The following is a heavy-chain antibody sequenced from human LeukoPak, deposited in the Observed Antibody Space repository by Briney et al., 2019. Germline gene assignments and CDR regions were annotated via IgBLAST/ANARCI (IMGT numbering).Heavy chain of an antibody. CDR1: GLTVSTYA. CDR3: ARAAYCSSTSRYRSYGLDV. CDR2: ISGSGTST. J-gene: IGHJ6*02. V-gene: IGHV3-23*01. D-gene: IGHD2-2*01. Sequence: PGGSLRLSCASSGLTVSTYAMSWVRQAPGKGLEWVSVISGSGTSTYYADSVKGRFTISRDNSKNTLYLQMNSLRADDTAVFYCARAAYCSSTSRYRSYGLDVWGQGTTVTVSS.